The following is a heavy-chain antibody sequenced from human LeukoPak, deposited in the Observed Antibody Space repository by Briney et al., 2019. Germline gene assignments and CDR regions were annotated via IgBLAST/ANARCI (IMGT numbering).Heavy chain of an antibody. J-gene: IGHJ4*02. V-gene: IGHV3-21*01. CDR3: ARYDGQTYTYYDFWSGYSVLDY. CDR1: GFTFSSYS. Sequence: PGGSLRLSCAASGFTFSSYSMNWVRQAPGKGLEWVSSISSSSSYIYYADSVKGRFTISRDNAKNSLYLQMNSLRAEDTAVYYCARYDGQTYTYYDFWSGYSVLDYWGQGTLVTVSS. D-gene: IGHD3-3*01. CDR2: ISSSSSYI.